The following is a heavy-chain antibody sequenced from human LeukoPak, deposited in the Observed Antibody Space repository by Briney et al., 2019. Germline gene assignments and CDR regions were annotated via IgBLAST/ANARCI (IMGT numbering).Heavy chain of an antibody. V-gene: IGHV3-23*01. J-gene: IGHJ4*02. CDR1: GFTFSSYG. D-gene: IGHD2-21*02. CDR3: AKGEKVTANIYYFDS. Sequence: GGSLRLSCAASGFTFSSYGMSWVRQAPGKGLEWVSAISGSGGSTYYADSVQGRFTISRDNSKNTLYLQMNSLRAEDTAVYYCAKGEKVTANIYYFDSWGQGTLVTVSS. CDR2: ISGSGGST.